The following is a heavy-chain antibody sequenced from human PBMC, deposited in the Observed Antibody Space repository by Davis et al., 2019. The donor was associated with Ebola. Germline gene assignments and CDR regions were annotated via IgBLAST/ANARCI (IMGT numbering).Heavy chain of an antibody. CDR2: IYDGGRT. J-gene: IGHJ4*02. D-gene: IGHD3-16*01. Sequence: PGGSLRLSCTVSDASVTSHYWNWVRQPPGKGLEWIGIIYDGGRTNYRPSLKSRVAISVDTSKSQFSLKLSFVTAADTAVYFCARFGGGAYWGQGTLVTVSS. CDR1: DASVTSHY. CDR3: ARFGGGAY. V-gene: IGHV4-59*02.